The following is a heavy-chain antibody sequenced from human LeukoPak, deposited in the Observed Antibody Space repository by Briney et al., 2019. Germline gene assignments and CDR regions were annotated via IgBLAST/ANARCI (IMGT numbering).Heavy chain of an antibody. CDR3: VRQRGRRVWFDP. D-gene: IGHD3-10*01. V-gene: IGHV4-59*08. CDR2: IYYSGST. J-gene: IGHJ5*02. Sequence: SETLSLTCTVSTGATSGYYWSWIRQPPGKGLEWIGYIYYSGSTNYNPSLQSRVTISVDTSNNQFSLRLRSVTAADTAVYYCVRQRGRRVWFDPWGQGTLVTVSS. CDR1: TGATSGYY.